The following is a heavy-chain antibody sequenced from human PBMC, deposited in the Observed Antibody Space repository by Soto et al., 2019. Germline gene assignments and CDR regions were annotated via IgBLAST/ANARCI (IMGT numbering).Heavy chain of an antibody. V-gene: IGHV4-30-2*01. Sequence: PAETLSLTCAVSGCSISSGGFSWSWIRQPPGKGLEWIGYIYHSGSTYYNPSLKSRVTISVDRSKNQFSLKLSSVAAADTAVYYCARGNPVPLDYWGQGTLVTVSS. CDR3: ARGNPVPLDY. CDR1: GCSISSGGFS. CDR2: IYHSGST. D-gene: IGHD1-1*01. J-gene: IGHJ4*02.